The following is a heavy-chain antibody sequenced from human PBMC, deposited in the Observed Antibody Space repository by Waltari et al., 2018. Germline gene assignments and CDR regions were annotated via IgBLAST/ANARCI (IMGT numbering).Heavy chain of an antibody. CDR3: ARDAAGYSWGY. Sequence: EVQLVESGGGLVKPGGSLRLSCAASGFTFSSYSMNWVRQAPGKGWGRGCAISSRSSYIYYADSVKGRFTISRDNAKNSLYLQMNSLRAEDTVVYYCARDAAGYSWGYWGQGTLVTVSS. V-gene: IGHV3-21*01. J-gene: IGHJ4*02. CDR2: ISSRSSYI. CDR1: GFTFSSYS. D-gene: IGHD5-18*01.